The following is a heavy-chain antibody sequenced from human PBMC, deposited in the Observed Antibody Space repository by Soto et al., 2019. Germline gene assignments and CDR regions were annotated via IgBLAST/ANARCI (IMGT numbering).Heavy chain of an antibody. Sequence: SETLSLTCTVSGGSVNSDSYYWTWIRQPPGKRMEWIGYIYYSESTNYNPSLKSRVTISVDTSKNQFSLKLSSVTAADTAVYYCARRYGDAVDFWGQGTLVTVSS. CDR3: ARRYGDAVDF. J-gene: IGHJ4*02. CDR2: IYYSEST. V-gene: IGHV4-61*01. D-gene: IGHD4-17*01. CDR1: GGSVNSDSYY.